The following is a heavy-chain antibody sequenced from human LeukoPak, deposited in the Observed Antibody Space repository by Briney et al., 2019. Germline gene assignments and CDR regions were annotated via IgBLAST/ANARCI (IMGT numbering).Heavy chain of an antibody. Sequence: GESLKISCKGSGYSFTSYWIGWVRQMPGKGLEWMGIIYPGDSDTRDSPSFQGQVTISADKSISTAYLQWSSLKASDTAMYYCAMGIAAAGTISEFHYWGQGTLVTVSS. CDR2: IYPGDSDT. CDR3: AMGIAAAGTISEFHY. V-gene: IGHV5-51*03. D-gene: IGHD6-13*01. CDR1: GYSFTSYW. J-gene: IGHJ4*02.